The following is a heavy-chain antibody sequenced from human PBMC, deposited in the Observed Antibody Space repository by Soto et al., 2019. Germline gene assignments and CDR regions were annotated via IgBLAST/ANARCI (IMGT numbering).Heavy chain of an antibody. CDR1: GFTFDDYG. Sequence: GGSLRLSCAASGFTFDDYGMSWVRQAPGKGLEWVSGINWNGGSTGYADSVKGRFTISRDNAKNSLYLQMNSLRAEDTALYYCARDLGYSGYDRESYYYGMDVWGQGTTVTVSS. CDR2: INWNGGST. J-gene: IGHJ6*02. V-gene: IGHV3-20*04. CDR3: ARDLGYSGYDRESYYYGMDV. D-gene: IGHD5-12*01.